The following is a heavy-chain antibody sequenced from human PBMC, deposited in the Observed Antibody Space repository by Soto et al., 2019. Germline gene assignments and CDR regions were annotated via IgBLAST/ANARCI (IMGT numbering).Heavy chain of an antibody. V-gene: IGHV3-7*04. Sequence: EAQLVQSGGGLVQPGGSLTLSCAASGFTFRNYWMTWVRQAPGNGLEWVATIKPDGSDKYYVDSVKGRFTISRDKAKNPLDLQMNSLRAEDTAVYYCARGHYGMDTWGQGDTIIVSS. CDR3: ARGHYGMDT. CDR1: GFTFRNYW. J-gene: IGHJ6*02. CDR2: IKPDGSDK.